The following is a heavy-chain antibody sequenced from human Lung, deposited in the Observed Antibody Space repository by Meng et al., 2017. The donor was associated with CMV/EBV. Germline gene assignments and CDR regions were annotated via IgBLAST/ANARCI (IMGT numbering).Heavy chain of an antibody. J-gene: IGHJ5*02. V-gene: IGHV4-31*03. Sequence: DPGPVVVTPSRTRSLTSTASGGSISSGGFYWSWIRQHPGKGLEWIGYIYYSGSTYYNPSLRSRVAISIDTSKNQFSLKLTSVTAADTAVYFCARTNYGDYNWFDPWGQGTLVTVSS. CDR3: ARTNYGDYNWFDP. D-gene: IGHD4-17*01. CDR2: IYYSGST. CDR1: GGSISSGGFY.